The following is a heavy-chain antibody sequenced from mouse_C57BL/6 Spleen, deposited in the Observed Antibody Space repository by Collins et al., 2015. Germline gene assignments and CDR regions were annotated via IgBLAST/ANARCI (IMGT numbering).Heavy chain of an antibody. V-gene: IGHV1-9*01. CDR2: IFPGSVNT. CDR1: GYTFTGYW. J-gene: IGHJ4*01. CDR3: ARKYYAMDY. Sequence: QVQLKQSGAELVRPGASVKLSCKATGYTFTGYWIEWVKERPGHGLEWIGEIFPGSVNTNYNEKFKGKATFTADTSSNTAYMQLSSLTTEDSAIYYCARKYYAMDYWGQGTSVTVSS.